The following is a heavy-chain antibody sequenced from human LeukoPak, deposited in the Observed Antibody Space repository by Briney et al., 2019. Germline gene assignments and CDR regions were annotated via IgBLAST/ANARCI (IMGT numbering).Heavy chain of an antibody. Sequence: PGGSLRLSCAASGFTFSSYWMHWVRQAPGKGLVWVSRVNSDGTGTTYADSVEGRFTISRDNAKNTVYLQMNSLRAEDTAIYYCIRTLIVATSPYMDVWGKGTMVTVSS. CDR1: GFTFSSYW. CDR2: VNSDGTGT. CDR3: IRTLIVATSPYMDV. J-gene: IGHJ6*03. D-gene: IGHD5-12*01. V-gene: IGHV3-74*01.